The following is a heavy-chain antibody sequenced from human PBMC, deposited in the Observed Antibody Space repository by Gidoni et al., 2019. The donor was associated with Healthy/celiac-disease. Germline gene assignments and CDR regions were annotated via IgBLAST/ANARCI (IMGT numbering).Heavy chain of an antibody. D-gene: IGHD2-15*01. CDR2: IWYDGSKK. CDR1: GFTFSSYG. Sequence: QVQLVESGGGVVQPGRSLRLSCAASGFTFSSYGMHWVRQAPGKGLEWVAVIWYDGSKKYYADSVKGRFTISRDNSKNTLYLQMNSLRAEDTAVYYCARDCSGGSCYGSLDYWGQGTLVTVSS. J-gene: IGHJ4*02. CDR3: ARDCSGGSCYGSLDY. V-gene: IGHV3-33*01.